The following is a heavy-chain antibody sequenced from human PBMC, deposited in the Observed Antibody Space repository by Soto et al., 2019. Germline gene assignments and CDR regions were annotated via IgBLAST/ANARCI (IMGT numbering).Heavy chain of an antibody. V-gene: IGHV3-15*01. CDR2: IKRKSDGGKT. Sequence: GGSLRLSCAGSGFTFSNAWMSWVRQAPGKGLEWVGRIKRKSDGGKTDYDASVKGRFTISRDDSKNTLYLQMNSLKTEDTAVYYCPTSGSGWDYFDYWGQGILVTVSS. CDR1: GFTFSNAW. J-gene: IGHJ4*02. D-gene: IGHD6-19*01. CDR3: PTSGSGWDYFDY.